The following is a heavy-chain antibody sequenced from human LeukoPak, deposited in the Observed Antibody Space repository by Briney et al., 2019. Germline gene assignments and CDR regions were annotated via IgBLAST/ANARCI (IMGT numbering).Heavy chain of an antibody. CDR1: GFTFSSYS. J-gene: IGHJ4*02. CDR3: ARPSLHCSSTSCYTEYYFDY. Sequence: GGSLRLSCAASGFTFSSYSMNWVRQAPGKGLEWVSSISSSSSYIYYADSVKGRFTISRDNAKNSLYLQMNSLRADDTAVYYCARPSLHCSSTSCYTEYYFDYWGQGTLVTVSS. CDR2: ISSSSSYI. V-gene: IGHV3-21*01. D-gene: IGHD2-2*02.